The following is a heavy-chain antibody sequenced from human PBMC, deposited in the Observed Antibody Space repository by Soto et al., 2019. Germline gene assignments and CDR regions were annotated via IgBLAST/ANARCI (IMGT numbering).Heavy chain of an antibody. CDR3: ARTYCSGGSCYGWFDP. J-gene: IGHJ5*02. Sequence: SETLSLTCAVYGGSFSGYYWSWIRQPPGKGLEWIGEINHSGSTNYSPSLKSRVTISVDTSKNQFSLKLSSVTAADTAVYYCARTYCSGGSCYGWFDPWGQGTLVTVSS. CDR1: GGSFSGYY. D-gene: IGHD2-15*01. V-gene: IGHV4-34*01. CDR2: INHSGST.